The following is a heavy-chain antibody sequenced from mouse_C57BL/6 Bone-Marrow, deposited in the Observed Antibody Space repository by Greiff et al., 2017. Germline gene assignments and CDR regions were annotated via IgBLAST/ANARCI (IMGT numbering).Heavy chain of an antibody. CDR1: GYTFTDYE. CDR3: TRDYGL. V-gene: IGHV1-15*01. D-gene: IGHD1-1*01. Sequence: QVQLKQSGAELVRPGASVTLSCTASGYTFTDYEMHWVKQTPVQGLEWIGAIDPETGGTAYNQKFKGKAILTADNSSSKAYMELRSLTSEDSAVYYCTRDYGLWGQGTLVTVSA. J-gene: IGHJ3*01. CDR2: IDPETGGT.